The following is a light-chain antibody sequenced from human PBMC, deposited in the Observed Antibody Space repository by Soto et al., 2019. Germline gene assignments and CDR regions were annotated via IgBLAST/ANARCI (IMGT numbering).Light chain of an antibody. CDR2: GAS. J-gene: IGKJ1*01. Sequence: EIVMTQSPGTLSLSPGERATLSCRASQSVSSNLAWYQQIPGQAPRLLIYGASTRATGVPARFSGSGSGTEFTLAIGSLQSEDFAVYCCQQYNDWPQTFGLGTKV. CDR3: QQYNDWPQT. CDR1: QSVSSN. V-gene: IGKV3-15*01.